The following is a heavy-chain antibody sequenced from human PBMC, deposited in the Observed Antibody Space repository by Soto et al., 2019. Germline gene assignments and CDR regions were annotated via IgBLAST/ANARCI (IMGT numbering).Heavy chain of an antibody. D-gene: IGHD6-19*01. CDR2: IYYSGST. V-gene: IGHV4-59*08. CDR3: ARHRVGWYSSGWYGGWFDP. CDR1: GGSISSYY. Sequence: SETLSLTCTVSGGSISSYYWSWIRQPPGKGLEWIGYIYYSGSTNYNPSLKSRVTISVDTSKNQFSLKLSSVTAADTAVHYCARHRVGWYSSGWYGGWFDPWGQGTLVTVSS. J-gene: IGHJ5*02.